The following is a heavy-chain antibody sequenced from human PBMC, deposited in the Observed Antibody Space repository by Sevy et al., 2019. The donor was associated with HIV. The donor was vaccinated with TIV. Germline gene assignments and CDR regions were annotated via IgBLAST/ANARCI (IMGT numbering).Heavy chain of an antibody. CDR2: ISGSGGST. D-gene: IGHD2-15*01. J-gene: IGHJ4*02. V-gene: IGHV3-23*01. CDR1: GFTFSSYA. Sequence: GGSLRLSCAASGFTFSSYAMSWVRQAPGKGLEWVSAISGSGGSTYYADSVKGRFTISRDNSKNTLYLQMNSLRAEDTAVYYCAKEPGDCSGGSCLYIDYWGQGTLVTVSS. CDR3: AKEPGDCSGGSCLYIDY.